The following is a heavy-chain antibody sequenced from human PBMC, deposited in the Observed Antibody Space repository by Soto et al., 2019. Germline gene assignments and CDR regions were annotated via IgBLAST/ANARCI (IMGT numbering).Heavy chain of an antibody. CDR3: ASVDTTLTTDY. J-gene: IGHJ4*01. Sequence: ASVKVSCKAFGGTFSNFAISWVRQAPGQGLEWVGGILPIFGTTIYAQKLKDRVTITADKSTTTVYMEMSGLRSEDTAVYYCASVDTTLTTDYWGRGTLVTVSS. D-gene: IGHD5-18*01. CDR2: ILPIFGTT. CDR1: GGTFSNFA. V-gene: IGHV1-69*06.